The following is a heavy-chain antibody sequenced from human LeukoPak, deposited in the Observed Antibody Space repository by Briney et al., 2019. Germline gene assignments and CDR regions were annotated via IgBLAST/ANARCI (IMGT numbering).Heavy chain of an antibody. V-gene: IGHV4-39*01. CDR3: VAYYDFWSGYYYFDY. Sequence: SETLSLTCTVSGGSISSSSYYWGWIRQPPGKGLEWIGSIYYSGSTYYNPSLKSRVTISVDTSKNQFSLKLSSVTAADTAVYYCVAYYDFWSGYYYFDYWGQGTLVTVSP. J-gene: IGHJ4*02. D-gene: IGHD3-3*01. CDR1: GGSISSSSYY. CDR2: IYYSGST.